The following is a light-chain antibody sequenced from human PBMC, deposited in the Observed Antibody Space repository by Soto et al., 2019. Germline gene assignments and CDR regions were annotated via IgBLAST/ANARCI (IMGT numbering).Light chain of an antibody. Sequence: EIVLTQSPGTLSLSPGERATLSCRASQSVSSSYLAWYQQKPGQAPRLLIYGASRRATGIPDRFSGSGSGTDFTLTISRQEPEDFAVYYCQQYGSSSWTFGQGTKVEIK. J-gene: IGKJ1*01. CDR3: QQYGSSSWT. CDR2: GAS. CDR1: QSVSSSY. V-gene: IGKV3-20*01.